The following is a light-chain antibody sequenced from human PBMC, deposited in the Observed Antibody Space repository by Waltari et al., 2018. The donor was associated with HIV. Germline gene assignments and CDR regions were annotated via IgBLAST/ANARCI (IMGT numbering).Light chain of an antibody. Sequence: HSALTQPASVSGSPGQSITISCTGPTSDISDFNFVSWYQQCPGRAPKLIIFEVYSRPSGIAERFSGAKSGVTASLTISALRAEDEADYFCSSYSARGFVVFGGGTKVTVL. CDR2: EVY. V-gene: IGLV2-14*01. CDR3: SSYSARGFVV. J-gene: IGLJ3*02. CDR1: TSDISDFNF.